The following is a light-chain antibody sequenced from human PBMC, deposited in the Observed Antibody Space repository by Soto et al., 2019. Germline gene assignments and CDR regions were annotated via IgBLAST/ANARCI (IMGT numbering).Light chain of an antibody. CDR2: EVA. CDR3: CAYAGSITVLV. V-gene: IGLV2-23*02. CDR1: SSDVGSYDV. J-gene: IGLJ3*02. Sequence: QSALTQPASVSGSPGQSITISCTGTSSDVGSYDVVSWYQQHPGKAPELIIYEVAQRPSGVPDRFSGSKSGSTASLTISGLQAEDEAHYFCCAYAGSITVLVFGGGTKVTVL.